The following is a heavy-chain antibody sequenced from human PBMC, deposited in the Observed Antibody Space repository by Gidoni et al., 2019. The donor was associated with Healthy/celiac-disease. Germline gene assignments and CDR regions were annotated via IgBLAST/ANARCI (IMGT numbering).Heavy chain of an antibody. J-gene: IGHJ3*02. CDR2: IIPILGTA. CDR1: GGTFSSYA. Sequence: QVQLVQSGAEVKKRGSSVKVSCKAPGGTFSSYAISWVRQAPGQGLEWMGGIIPILGTANYAQKFQGRVTITADKSTSTAYMELSSLRSEDTAVYYCARRRDIVVVVAATRGAFDIWGQGTMVTVSS. V-gene: IGHV1-69*06. D-gene: IGHD2-15*01. CDR3: ARRRDIVVVVAATRGAFDI.